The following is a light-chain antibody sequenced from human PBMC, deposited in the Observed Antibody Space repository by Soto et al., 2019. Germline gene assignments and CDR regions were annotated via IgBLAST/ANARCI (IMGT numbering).Light chain of an antibody. J-gene: IGKJ2*01. Sequence: EIVLTQSPDTLSLSPGERATLSCRASQSVGTYLAWYQQQPGQAPRLLIYDASNRATGVPARFSGSGSGTDFTLTISSLEPEDFALYYCQRRGTFGQGTKLEIK. CDR2: DAS. CDR1: QSVGTY. V-gene: IGKV3-11*01. CDR3: QRRGT.